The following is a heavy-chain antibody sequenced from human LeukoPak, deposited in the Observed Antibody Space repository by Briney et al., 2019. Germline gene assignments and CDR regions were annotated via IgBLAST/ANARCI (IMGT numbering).Heavy chain of an antibody. D-gene: IGHD4-17*01. CDR1: GGSISSSSYY. J-gene: IGHJ6*03. Sequence: SETLSLTCTVSGGSISSSSYYWGWIRQPPGKGLEWIGSIYYSGSTYYNPSLKSRVTMSVDTSKNQFSLKLSSVTAADTAVYYCARDLIRDYGDYYYYYMDVWGKGTTVTISS. V-gene: IGHV4-39*07. CDR3: ARDLIRDYGDYYYYYMDV. CDR2: IYYSGST.